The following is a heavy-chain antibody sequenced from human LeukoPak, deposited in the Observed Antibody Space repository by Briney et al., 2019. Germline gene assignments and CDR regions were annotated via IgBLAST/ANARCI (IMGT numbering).Heavy chain of an antibody. Sequence: KPSETLSLTCTVSGGSITSNLYYWGWIRQSPGKGLEWIGSIYHSGSTFYNSSLQSRVTISVDKSKNHFSLNLSSVTAADTAMYYCASSPFDLWGRGTLVSVSS. CDR2: IYHSGST. V-gene: IGHV4-39*02. J-gene: IGHJ2*01. CDR3: ASSPFDL. CDR1: GGSITSNLYY.